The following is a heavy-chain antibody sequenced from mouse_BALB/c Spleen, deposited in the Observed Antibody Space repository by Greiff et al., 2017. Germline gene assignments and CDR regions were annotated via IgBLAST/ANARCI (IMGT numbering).Heavy chain of an antibody. J-gene: IGHJ4*01. Sequence: EVKLEESGGDLVKPGGSLKLSCAASGFTFSSYGMSWVRQTPDKRLEWVATISSGGSYTYYPDSVKGRFTISRDNAKNTLYLQMSSLKSEDTAMYYCARHWDSSDYYYAMDYWGQGTSVTVSS. CDR3: ARHWDSSDYYYAMDY. CDR2: ISSGGSYT. D-gene: IGHD3-2*01. CDR1: GFTFSSYG. V-gene: IGHV5-6*02.